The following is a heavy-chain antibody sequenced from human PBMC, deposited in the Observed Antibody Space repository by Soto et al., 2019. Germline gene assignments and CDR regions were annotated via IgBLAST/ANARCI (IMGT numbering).Heavy chain of an antibody. V-gene: IGHV3-48*01. Sequence: GGSLRLSCAASVFTFSSYSMNWVRQAPGKGLEWVADISNNSSTKYYADSVKGRFTISRDNAKNTLYLQMNSLRAEDTAVYYCARVTPKKQWLVSGVDYWGQGTLVTVSS. CDR2: ISNNSSTK. D-gene: IGHD6-19*01. CDR1: VFTFSSYS. CDR3: ARVTPKKQWLVSGVDY. J-gene: IGHJ4*02.